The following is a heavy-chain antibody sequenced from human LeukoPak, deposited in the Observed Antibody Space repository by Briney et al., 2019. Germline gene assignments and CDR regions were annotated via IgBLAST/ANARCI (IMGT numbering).Heavy chain of an antibody. Sequence: GGSLRLSCAASGFTFSNYAMSWVRQAPGKGLEWVSTISGSGSSTYYADSVKGRFTISRDNSKNTLYLQMNSLRAEDTAVYYCARGTTGAFDIWGQGTMVTVSS. D-gene: IGHD2/OR15-2a*01. CDR1: GFTFSNYA. CDR2: ISGSGSST. V-gene: IGHV3-23*01. J-gene: IGHJ3*02. CDR3: ARGTTGAFDI.